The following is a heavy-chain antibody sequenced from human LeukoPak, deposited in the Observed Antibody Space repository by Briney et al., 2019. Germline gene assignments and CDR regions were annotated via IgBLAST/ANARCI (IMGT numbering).Heavy chain of an antibody. CDR3: ARDREYYDFWSGYPPDYGMDV. CDR1: GYTFTGYY. Sequence: ASVKVSCKASGYTFTGYYMHWVRQAPGQGLEWMGWINPNSGGTNYAQKFRGRVTMTRDTSISTAYMELSRLRSDDTAVYYCARDREYYDFWSGYPPDYGMDVWGQGTTVTVSS. V-gene: IGHV1-2*02. J-gene: IGHJ6*02. D-gene: IGHD3-3*01. CDR2: INPNSGGT.